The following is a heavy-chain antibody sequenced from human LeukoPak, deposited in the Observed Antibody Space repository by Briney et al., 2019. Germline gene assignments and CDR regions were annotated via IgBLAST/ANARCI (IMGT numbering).Heavy chain of an antibody. CDR2: NSGSGGST. CDR1: GFTFSSYA. Sequence: PGGSLRLSCAASGFTFSSYAMSWVRQAPGKGLEWVSANSGSGGSTYYADSVKGRFTISRDNSKNTLYLQMNSLRAEDTAVYCCAKGIKWELPFDYWGQGTLVTVSS. D-gene: IGHD1-26*01. J-gene: IGHJ4*02. V-gene: IGHV3-23*01. CDR3: AKGIKWELPFDY.